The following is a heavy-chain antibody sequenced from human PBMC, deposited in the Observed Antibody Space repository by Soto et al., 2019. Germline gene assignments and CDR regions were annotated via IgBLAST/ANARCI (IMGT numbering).Heavy chain of an antibody. J-gene: IGHJ4*02. D-gene: IGHD5-18*01. CDR1: GFTFSSYA. CDR2: ISGSGGST. CDR3: AKDLVRRGYSYGPHFDY. V-gene: IGHV3-23*01. Sequence: GGSLRLSCAASGFTFSSYAMSWVRQAPGKGLEWVSAISGSGGSTYYADSVKGRFTISRDNSKNTLYLQMNSLRAEDTAVYYCAKDLVRRGYSYGPHFDYWGQGTLVTVSS.